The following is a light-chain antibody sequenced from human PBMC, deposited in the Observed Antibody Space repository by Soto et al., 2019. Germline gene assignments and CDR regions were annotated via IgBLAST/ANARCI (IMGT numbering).Light chain of an antibody. CDR2: DVS. CDR3: CSYAGSFVV. V-gene: IGLV2-11*01. J-gene: IGLJ2*01. CDR1: SSDVGGYNY. Sequence: QSALTQPRSVSGSPGQSVTISCTGTSSDVGGYNYVSWYQQHPGKAPKLMIYDVSQRPSGVPDRFSGSKSGNTASRTISGLQAEDEADYYCCSYAGSFVVFGGGTKLTVL.